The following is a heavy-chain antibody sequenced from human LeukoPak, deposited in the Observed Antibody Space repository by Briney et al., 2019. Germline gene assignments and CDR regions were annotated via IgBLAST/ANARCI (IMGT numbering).Heavy chain of an antibody. CDR3: AKVDYYDSRDPDY. CDR2: ISYDGSNK. D-gene: IGHD3-22*01. Sequence: SGGSLRLSCASSGFTFSSYGMHWVRQAPGKGLEWVAVISYDGSNKYYADSVKGRFTISRDNSKNTLYLQMNCLRAEDTAVYYCAKVDYYDSRDPDYWGQGTLVTVSS. J-gene: IGHJ4*02. CDR1: GFTFSSYG. V-gene: IGHV3-30*18.